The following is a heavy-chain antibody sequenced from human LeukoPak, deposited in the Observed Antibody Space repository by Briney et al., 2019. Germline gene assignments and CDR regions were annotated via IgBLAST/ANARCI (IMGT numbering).Heavy chain of an antibody. Sequence: GGSLRLSCAASGFTFSSYNMNWVRQAPGKGLEWVSSITSSSSYTFYADSVKGRFTISRDNAKNSLYLQMNSLRAEDTAIYYCARVVAAAGTFRGWFDPWGQGTLVTVSS. CDR3: ARVVAAAGTFRGWFDP. CDR2: ITSSSSYT. CDR1: GFTFSSYN. J-gene: IGHJ5*02. V-gene: IGHV3-21*01. D-gene: IGHD6-13*01.